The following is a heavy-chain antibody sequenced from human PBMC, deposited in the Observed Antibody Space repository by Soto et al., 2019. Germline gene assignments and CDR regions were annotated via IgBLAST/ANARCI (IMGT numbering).Heavy chain of an antibody. D-gene: IGHD3-22*01. Sequence: QRQLVESGGGVVQPGRSLRLSCAASGFSFSHYAMDWVRQPPGKGLEWVALISYDGDNQYFTDSVRGRFTISRDNSKTTVYLEMNSLRLDYTATYYCVSPHSDSLNAFDLWGQGTLVTVSS. CDR3: VSPHSDSLNAFDL. V-gene: IGHV3-30-3*01. J-gene: IGHJ5*02. CDR2: ISYDGDNQ. CDR1: GFSFSHYA.